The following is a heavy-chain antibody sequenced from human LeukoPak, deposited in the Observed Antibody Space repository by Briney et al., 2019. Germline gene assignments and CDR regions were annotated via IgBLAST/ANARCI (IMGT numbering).Heavy chain of an antibody. CDR3: ARDRGWRSSGYYLYHFDY. CDR2: IKHNGGEK. CDR1: EFTFTGYV. Sequence: QPGGYLRLSCLASEFTFTGYVMSWVRQAPGKGLEWVVSIKHNGGEKYYVDSVKGRFTISRDNAKNSLYLEMSSLRVEDTAVYYCARDRGWRSSGYYLYHFDYWGQGTLVTFAS. V-gene: IGHV3-7*01. J-gene: IGHJ4*02. D-gene: IGHD3-22*01.